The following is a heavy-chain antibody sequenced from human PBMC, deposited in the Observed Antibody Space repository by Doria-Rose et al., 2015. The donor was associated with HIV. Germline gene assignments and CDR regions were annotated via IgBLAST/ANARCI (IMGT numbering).Heavy chain of an antibody. J-gene: IGHJ4*02. CDR1: GFTFSSHR. D-gene: IGHD3-10*01. CDR2: ISSTRAYI. V-gene: IGHV3-21*01. Sequence: VQLVQSGGGLVRPGGSLRLSCATSGFTFSSHRINWVRQAPGTGLEWVSSISSTRAYINYADSVRSRFTICIDNARNSLYLQMDSLRAEDTAIYYCATGVTLDYWGQGTLVTVSS. CDR3: ATGVTLDY.